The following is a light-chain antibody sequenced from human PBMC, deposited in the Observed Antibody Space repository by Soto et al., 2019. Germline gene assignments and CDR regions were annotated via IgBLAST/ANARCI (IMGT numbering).Light chain of an antibody. CDR2: KAS. CDR1: QTISSW. J-gene: IGKJ1*01. Sequence: DIQMTHSPSTLSGSVGDRVTITCRASQTISSWLAWYQQKPGKAPKLLIYKASTLKSGVPSRFSGSGSGTEFTLTISSLQPDDFATYYCQQYETFSGKFGPGNKGDIK. CDR3: QQYETFSGK. V-gene: IGKV1-5*03.